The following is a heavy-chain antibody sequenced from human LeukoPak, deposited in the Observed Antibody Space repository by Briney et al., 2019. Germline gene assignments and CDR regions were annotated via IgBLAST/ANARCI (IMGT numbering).Heavy chain of an antibody. J-gene: IGHJ6*02. CDR3: ARDRSGYSYGCDRYYYYGMDV. CDR1: GFTFSSYS. V-gene: IGHV3-48*01. CDR2: ISSSSSTI. Sequence: GGSLRLSCAASGFTFSSYSMNWVRQAPGKGLEWVSYISSSSSTIYYADSVKGRFTISRDNAKNSLYLQMNSLRAEDTAVYYCARDRSGYSYGCDRYYYYGMDVWGQGTTVTVSS. D-gene: IGHD5-18*01.